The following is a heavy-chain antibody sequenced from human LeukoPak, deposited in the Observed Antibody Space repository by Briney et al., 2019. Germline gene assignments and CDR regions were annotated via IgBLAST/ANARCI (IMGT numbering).Heavy chain of an antibody. Sequence: GGSLRLSCTASGFTFSNYWMSWVRQAPGKGLEWVANLKQDGSEKYYVASVKGRFTISRDNAKNSLYLQMNSLRAEDTAVYYCATFKVLEGYFDYWGQGTLVTVSS. D-gene: IGHD1-1*01. CDR2: LKQDGSEK. V-gene: IGHV3-7*01. CDR3: ATFKVLEGYFDY. J-gene: IGHJ4*02. CDR1: GFTFSNYW.